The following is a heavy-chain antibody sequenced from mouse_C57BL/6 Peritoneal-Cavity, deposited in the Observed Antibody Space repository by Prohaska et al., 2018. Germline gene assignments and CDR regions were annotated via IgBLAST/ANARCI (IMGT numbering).Heavy chain of an antibody. D-gene: IGHD2-5*01. V-gene: IGHV11-2*01. CDR1: GFTFSGFW. Sequence: EVQLLETGGGLVQPGGSRGLSCEGSGFTFSGFWLSWVRQTPGKTLEWIGDINSEGSAINYATSIKDRFTIFRDNDKSTLYLQISNVRSDDTATYFCMRYSNDCYCEVWGTSTTVTVSS. J-gene: IGHJ1*03. CDR2: INSEGSAI. CDR3: MRYSNDCYCEV.